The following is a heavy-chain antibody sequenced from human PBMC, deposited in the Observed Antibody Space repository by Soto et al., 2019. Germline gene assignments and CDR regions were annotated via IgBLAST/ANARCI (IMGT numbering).Heavy chain of an antibody. V-gene: IGHV1-69*06. Sequence: QVQLVQSGAEVKKPGSSVKVSRKASGGTFSSYAISWVRQAPGQGLEWMGGIIPIFGTANYAQKFQGRVTITPEKSTSTAYMELSGLRSEDRAVYYWGRGGQGDPFDYWGQGTLVPVPS. D-gene: IGHD3-16*01. CDR3: GRGGQGDPFDY. J-gene: IGHJ4*02. CDR1: GGTFSSYA. CDR2: IIPIFGTA.